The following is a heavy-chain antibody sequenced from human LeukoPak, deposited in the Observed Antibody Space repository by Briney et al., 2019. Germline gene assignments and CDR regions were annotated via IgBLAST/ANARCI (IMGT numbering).Heavy chain of an antibody. CDR2: ISSSGSTI. Sequence: PGGSLRLSCAASGFTFSSYEMNWVRQAPGKGLEWVSYISSSGSTIYYADSVKGRFTISRDNAKNSLYLQMNSLKTEDTAVYYCTSTYGGNSDYYYYYMDVWGKGTTVTVSS. V-gene: IGHV3-48*03. CDR1: GFTFSSYE. CDR3: TSTYGGNSDYYYYYMDV. J-gene: IGHJ6*03. D-gene: IGHD4-23*01.